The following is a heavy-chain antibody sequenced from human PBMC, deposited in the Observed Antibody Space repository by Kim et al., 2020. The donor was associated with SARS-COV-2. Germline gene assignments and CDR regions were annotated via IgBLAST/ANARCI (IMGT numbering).Heavy chain of an antibody. D-gene: IGHD3-16*02. CDR2: ISGSGGST. CDR3: AKDLTFGGFIGHFDY. Sequence: GGSLRLSCVVSGFTVSSYAMSWVRQAPGKRLEWVSSISGSGGSTYYADSVKGRFTISRDNSNSTLFLQMHSLRAEDTALYYCAKDLTFGGFIGHFDYWG. V-gene: IGHV3-23*01. J-gene: IGHJ4*01. CDR1: GFTVSSYA.